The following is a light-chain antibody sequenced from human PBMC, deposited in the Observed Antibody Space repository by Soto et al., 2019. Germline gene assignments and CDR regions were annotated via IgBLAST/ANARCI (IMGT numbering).Light chain of an antibody. CDR2: AAS. V-gene: IGKV1-8*01. J-gene: IGKJ1*01. CDR3: QQYNSYSQT. CDR1: QGISSY. Sequence: AIRMTQSPSSLSASTGDSVTITCRASQGISSYLAWYQQKTGKAPKLLIYAASTLQSGVPSRFSGSGSGTDFTLTISCLQSEDFATYYCQQYNSYSQTLGQGTKVDIK.